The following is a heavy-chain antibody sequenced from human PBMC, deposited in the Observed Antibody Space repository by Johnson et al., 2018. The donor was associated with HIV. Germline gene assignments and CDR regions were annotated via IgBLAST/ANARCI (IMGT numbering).Heavy chain of an antibody. Sequence: QMLLVESGGGLVKPGGSLRLSCAASGFTFSDYYMNWIRQAPGKGLEWVASINSGGNTIYYADSVKGRFTISRDNAKRSLSLQMNSLRADDTAVYYCAKEGWAAAHEGWGACDIWGQGTMVTVSS. V-gene: IGHV3-11*04. CDR2: INSGGNTI. CDR3: AKEGWAAAHEGWGACDI. J-gene: IGHJ3*02. CDR1: GFTFSDYY. D-gene: IGHD6-13*01.